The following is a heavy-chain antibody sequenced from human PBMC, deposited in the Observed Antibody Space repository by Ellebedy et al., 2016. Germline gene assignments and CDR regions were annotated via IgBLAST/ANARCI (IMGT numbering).Heavy chain of an antibody. CDR2: ISSSSSYI. Sequence: GGSLRLXCAASGFTFSSYSMNWVRQAPGKGLEWVSSISSSSSYIYYADSVKGRFTISRDNAKNSLYLQMNSLRAEDTAVYYCAYDYGGNADYWGQGTLVTVSS. D-gene: IGHD4-23*01. J-gene: IGHJ4*02. CDR3: AYDYGGNADY. CDR1: GFTFSSYS. V-gene: IGHV3-21*01.